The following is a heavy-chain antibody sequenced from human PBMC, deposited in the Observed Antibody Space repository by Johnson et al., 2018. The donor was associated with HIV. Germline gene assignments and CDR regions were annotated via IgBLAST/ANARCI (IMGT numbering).Heavy chain of an antibody. CDR1: GFTFINAW. J-gene: IGHJ3*02. CDR2: IKSDGSSS. V-gene: IGHV3-74*01. CDR3: ARDDAFDI. Sequence: VQLVESGGGLVKPGGSLRLSCAASGFTFINAWLEWVRQAPGKGLVWVSRIKSDGSSSTYADSVKGRYTISRDNAKNSLYLQMNSLRAEDTAVYYCARDDAFDIWGQGTMVTVSS.